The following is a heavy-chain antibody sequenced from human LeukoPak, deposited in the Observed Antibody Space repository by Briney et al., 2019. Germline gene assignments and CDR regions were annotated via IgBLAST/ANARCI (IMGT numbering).Heavy chain of an antibody. V-gene: IGHV5-51*01. CDR1: GYSFTSYW. J-gene: IGHJ4*02. D-gene: IGHD2-15*01. CDR2: IYPGDSDT. CDR3: ARGLSYCSGGSCYGY. Sequence: GESLKISCKGSGYSFTSYWIGWVRQMPGKGLEWMGIIYPGDSDTRYSPSFQGQVTISADKSISTAYLQWSSLKASDTAMYYCARGLSYCSGGSCYGYWGQGTLATVSS.